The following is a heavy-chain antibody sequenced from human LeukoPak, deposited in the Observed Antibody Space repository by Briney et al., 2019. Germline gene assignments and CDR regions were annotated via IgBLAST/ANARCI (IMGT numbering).Heavy chain of an antibody. CDR1: GYTFTSYG. V-gene: IGHV1-18*01. J-gene: IGHJ5*02. D-gene: IGHD6-13*01. Sequence: VASVKVSCKASGYTFTSYGISWVRQAPGQGLEWMGWISAYNGNTNYAQKLQGRVTLTTDTSTSTAYTELRTLRYANTALYYCASTSSSWYSSWFDPWGQGTLVTVSS. CDR2: ISAYNGNT. CDR3: ASTSSSWYSSWFDP.